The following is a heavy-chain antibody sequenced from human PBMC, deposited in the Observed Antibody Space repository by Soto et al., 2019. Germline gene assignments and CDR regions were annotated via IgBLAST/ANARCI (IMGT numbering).Heavy chain of an antibody. J-gene: IGHJ4*02. D-gene: IGHD3-3*01. V-gene: IGHV3-74*01. CDR1: GFTFSRYW. CDR2: IDSYGSAT. CDR3: ARGWVEGLSRQPPTDY. Sequence: GGSLRLSCSASGFTFSRYWMHCVRQAPGKGLVWVSRIDSYGSATSQVDSVEGRFTISRDNAKNTLYLQMNSLRAEDTAVYYCARGWVEGLSRQPPTDYWGQGTLVTVSS.